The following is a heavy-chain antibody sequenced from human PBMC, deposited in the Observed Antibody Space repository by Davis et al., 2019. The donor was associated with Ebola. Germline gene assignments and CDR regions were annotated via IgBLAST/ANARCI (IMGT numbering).Heavy chain of an antibody. J-gene: IGHJ4*02. D-gene: IGHD3-22*01. CDR2: IWYDGSNK. Sequence: PGGSLRLSCAASGFTFSSYGMHWVRQAPGKGLEWVAVIWYDGSNKYYADSVKGRFTISRDNSKNTLYLQMNSLRAEDTAVYYCARDRGDSSGYLIYYFDYWGQGTLVTVSS. CDR3: ARDRGDSSGYLIYYFDY. V-gene: IGHV3-33*01. CDR1: GFTFSSYG.